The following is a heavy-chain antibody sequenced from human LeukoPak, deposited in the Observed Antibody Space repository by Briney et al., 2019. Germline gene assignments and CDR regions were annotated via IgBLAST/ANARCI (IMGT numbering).Heavy chain of an antibody. CDR3: AKPPNDGDYPWYFDY. J-gene: IGHJ4*02. V-gene: IGHV3-23*01. CDR2: ISGSGGST. D-gene: IGHD4-17*01. CDR1: GFTYSSYA. Sequence: GGSLRLSCAASGFTYSSYAMSWVRQAPGKGLEWVSAISGSGGSTYYADSVKGRFTISRDNSKNTLYLQMNSLRAEDTAVYYCAKPPNDGDYPWYFDYWGQGTLVTVSS.